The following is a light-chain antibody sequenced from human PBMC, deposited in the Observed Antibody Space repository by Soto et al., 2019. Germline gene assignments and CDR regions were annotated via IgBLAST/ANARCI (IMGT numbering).Light chain of an antibody. CDR1: QSISSS. CDR3: QQYSDWSPLS. Sequence: EIVMTQSPATLSVSPGERATLSCRASQSISSSLAWYQHKAGQAPRLLIHGASTRATGIPDRFSGSGSGTEFALTISSLQTEDCAVYYCQQYSDWSPLSFGGGTKVEIK. V-gene: IGKV3-15*01. CDR2: GAS. J-gene: IGKJ4*01.